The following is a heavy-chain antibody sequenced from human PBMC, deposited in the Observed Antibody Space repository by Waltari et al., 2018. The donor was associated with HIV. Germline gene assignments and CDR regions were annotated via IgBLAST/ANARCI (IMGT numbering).Heavy chain of an antibody. D-gene: IGHD5-12*01. CDR1: GFTVSRND. Sequence: EVQLVESGGGLMQPGGSLRISCAASGFTVSRNDMSWVRQAPGKGLGGVSIIESGDSTFYADSVKGRFIVSRDKSKNTLFLQMNGLRAEDTAVYYCARDRGFSGYGGMDVWGHGTTVTVSS. J-gene: IGHJ6*02. V-gene: IGHV3-53*01. CDR2: IESGDST. CDR3: ARDRGFSGYGGMDV.